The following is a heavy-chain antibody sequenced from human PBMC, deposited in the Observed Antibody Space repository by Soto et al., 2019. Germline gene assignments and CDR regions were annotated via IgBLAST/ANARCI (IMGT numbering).Heavy chain of an antibody. CDR1: GFIVSDTY. D-gene: IGHD2-15*01. CDR3: AREPRYCRGVSWSITADAYEI. V-gene: IGHV3-66*01. Sequence: GGSLRLSCTASGFIVSDTYVNWVRQAPGKGLEWVSVISNRGDTHYADSVRGRFSLSRDISDNTLHLQMNNLRVEDTAVYYCAREPRYCRGVSWSITADAYEIWGQGTMVTV. J-gene: IGHJ3*02. CDR2: ISNRGDT.